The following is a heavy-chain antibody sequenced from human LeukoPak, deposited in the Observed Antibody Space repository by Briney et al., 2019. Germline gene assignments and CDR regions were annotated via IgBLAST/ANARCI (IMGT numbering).Heavy chain of an antibody. D-gene: IGHD2-2*01. J-gene: IGHJ6*03. CDR3: ARDDGGTTYYYYMDV. CDR1: GFAFSSYS. CDR2: ISSSSSTI. V-gene: IGHV3-48*01. Sequence: PGGSLRLSCAASGFAFSSYSMNWVRQAPGKGLEWVSYISSSSSTIYYADSVKGRFTISRDNAKNSLYLQMNSLRAEDTAVYYCARDDGGTTYYYYMDVWGKGTTVTVSS.